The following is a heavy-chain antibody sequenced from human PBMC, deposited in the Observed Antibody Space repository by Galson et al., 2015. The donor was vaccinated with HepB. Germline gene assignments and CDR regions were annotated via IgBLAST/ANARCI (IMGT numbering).Heavy chain of an antibody. CDR1: GGTFSSYA. CDR2: IIPIFGTA. V-gene: IGHV1-69*13. D-gene: IGHD6-6*01. J-gene: IGHJ6*03. Sequence: SVKVSCKASGGTFSSYAISWVRQAPGQGLEWMGGIIPIFGTANYAQKFQGRVTITADESTSTAYMELSSLKASDTAMYYCARHYSSSSPTMWRWPYYMDVWGKGTTVTVSS. CDR3: ARHYSSSSPTMWRWPYYMDV.